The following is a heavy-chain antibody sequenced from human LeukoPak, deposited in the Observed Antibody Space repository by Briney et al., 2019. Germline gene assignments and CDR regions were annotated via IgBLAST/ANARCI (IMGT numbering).Heavy chain of an antibody. J-gene: IGHJ3*02. Sequence: KSSETLSLTCTVSGDSISSSSYCWDWIRQPPGKGLEWIGNIYNSANTHYNPPLKTRITMSVDTSKNQFSLKLNSVTAADTGIYYCARHSRSAYTGYENAFDIWGQGTMVTVSS. CDR3: ARHSRSAYTGYENAFDI. D-gene: IGHD5-12*01. CDR2: IYNSANT. CDR1: GDSISSSSYC. V-gene: IGHV4-39*01.